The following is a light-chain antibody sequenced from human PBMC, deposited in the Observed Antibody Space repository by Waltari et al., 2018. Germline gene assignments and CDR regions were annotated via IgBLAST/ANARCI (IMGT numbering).Light chain of an antibody. CDR2: GVS. CDR3: CSYTTTTTGV. CDR1: GSDIGGFNY. V-gene: IGLV2-14*03. Sequence: QSALTQPASVSGSPGQSITISCSGTGSDIGGFNYVSWYQQRPGKAPKLLIYGVSQRTSGVSDRFSGSKSGNRASLTISGLQAEDDSDYYCCSYTTTTTGVFGGGTKLTVL. J-gene: IGLJ3*02.